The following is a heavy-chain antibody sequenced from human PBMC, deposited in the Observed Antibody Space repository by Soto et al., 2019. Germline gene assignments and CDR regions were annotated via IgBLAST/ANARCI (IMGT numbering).Heavy chain of an antibody. Sequence: QVQLVQSGAELKEPGASVKVSCKASGYTFTPYDLTWVRQSAGQGLEWMGWMRPVGPYTGLAQKFQGRVAMTRDMSTTTAYMELSGLGSEDTGGYYCARGVNRGVDFWGQGTLVTVSS. CDR3: ARGVNRGVDF. J-gene: IGHJ4*02. CDR2: MRPVGPYT. D-gene: IGHD1-26*01. V-gene: IGHV1-8*01. CDR1: GYTFTPYD.